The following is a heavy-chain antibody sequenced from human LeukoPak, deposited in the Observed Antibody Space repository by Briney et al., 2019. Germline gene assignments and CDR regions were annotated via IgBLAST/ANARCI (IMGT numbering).Heavy chain of an antibody. V-gene: IGHV3-30*04. CDR1: GFSFSTYA. CDR3: AKGSGYGPFDY. Sequence: GGSLTLSCAASGFSFSTYAMHWVRQAPGKGLEWVAVISYDGSNKYYADSVKGRFTISRDNSKNTLYLQMNSLRAEDTAVYYCAKGSGYGPFDYWGQGTLVTVSS. J-gene: IGHJ4*02. CDR2: ISYDGSNK. D-gene: IGHD5-18*01.